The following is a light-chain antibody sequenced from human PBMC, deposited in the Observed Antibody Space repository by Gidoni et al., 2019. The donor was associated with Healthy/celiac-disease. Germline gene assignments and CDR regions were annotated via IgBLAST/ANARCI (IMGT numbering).Light chain of an antibody. CDR3: AAWDDSLNGPV. J-gene: IGLJ2*01. V-gene: IGLV1-44*01. CDR1: SSNIGSNT. CDR2: SNK. Sequence: QSVLTQPPSASGTLGQRVTLSCSGSSSNIGSNTVNWYQHLPGTAPKLLIYSNKQRPSGVPDRFSGSKSGTSASLAISGLQSEDEADYYCAAWDDSLNGPVFGGGTKLTVL.